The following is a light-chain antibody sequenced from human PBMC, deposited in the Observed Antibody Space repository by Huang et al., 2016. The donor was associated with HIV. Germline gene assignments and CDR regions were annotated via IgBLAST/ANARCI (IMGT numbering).Light chain of an antibody. CDR1: ENIVFS. V-gene: IGKV1-39*01. Sequence: DIQLTQFLSPLSASLGDAITITCRASENIVFSLSWFQQRPGHAPKALIYAASRLHAGVPSKFSATGSGTTFTLSINGLGPEDFATYYCQQSRLLPRPYGGGTKVDI. CDR3: QQSRLLPRP. CDR2: AAS. J-gene: IGKJ4*01.